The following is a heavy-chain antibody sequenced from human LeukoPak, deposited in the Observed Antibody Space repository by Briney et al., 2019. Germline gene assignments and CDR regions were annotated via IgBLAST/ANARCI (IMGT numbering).Heavy chain of an antibody. D-gene: IGHD3-22*01. CDR3: ARGGDRTTMIVVVWGAFDI. J-gene: IGHJ3*02. V-gene: IGHV3-38-3*01. Sequence: GGSLRLSCAASGFTVSSNEMSWVRQAPGKGLEWVSSISGGSTYYADSRKGRFTISRDNSKNTLHLQMNSLRAEDTAVYYCARGGDRTTMIVVVWGAFDIWGQGTMVTVSS. CDR2: ISGGST. CDR1: GFTVSSNE.